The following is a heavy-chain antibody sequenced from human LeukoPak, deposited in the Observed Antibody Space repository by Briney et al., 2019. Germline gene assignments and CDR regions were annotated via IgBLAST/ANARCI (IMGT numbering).Heavy chain of an antibody. Sequence: PGGSLRLSCAAPGFTFTNSDMDWVRPAPGEGLGWGASVSSSSSLIYYTDSVKGRFTISRDNAKNSLYLQMNSLRAEDTAVYYCATEDYYGSGNDYWGQGTLVTVSS. CDR3: ATEDYYGSGNDY. CDR1: GFTFTNSD. D-gene: IGHD3-10*01. V-gene: IGHV3-21*01. CDR2: VSSSSSLI. J-gene: IGHJ4*02.